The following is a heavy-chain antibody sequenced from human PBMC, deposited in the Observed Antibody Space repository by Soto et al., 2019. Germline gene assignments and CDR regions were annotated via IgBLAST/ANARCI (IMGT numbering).Heavy chain of an antibody. V-gene: IGHV4-34*01. CDR1: GGSFSGYY. Sequence: PSETLSLTYAVYGGSFSGYYWRWIRQPPGKGLEWIGEINHSGSTNYNPSLKSRVTISVDTSKNQFSLKLSSVTAADTAVYYCARARTREVMVRGVQELDCWGQGTLVTVSS. CDR2: INHSGST. D-gene: IGHD3-10*01. CDR3: ARARTREVMVRGVQELDC. J-gene: IGHJ4*02.